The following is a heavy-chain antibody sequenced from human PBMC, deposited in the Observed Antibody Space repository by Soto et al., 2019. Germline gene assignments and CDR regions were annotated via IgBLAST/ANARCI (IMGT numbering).Heavy chain of an antibody. D-gene: IGHD3-9*01. V-gene: IGHV1-69*01. Sequence: QVHLVQSGAEVKKPGSSVKVSCKISGGTFRTTAISWVRQAPGQALGWMGEITRVFGTPDYAQKFQVRVTITAYESTSIVYMDLSSLRSEDTAVYFCARGGLVITDLYYGLDFWGEGTMVTGSS. CDR3: ARGGLVITDLYYGLDF. CDR1: GGTFRTTA. J-gene: IGHJ6*04. CDR2: ITRVFGTP.